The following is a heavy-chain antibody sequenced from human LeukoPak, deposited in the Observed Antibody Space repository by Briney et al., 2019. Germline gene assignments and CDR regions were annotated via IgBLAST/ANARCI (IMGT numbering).Heavy chain of an antibody. CDR2: INPNSGGT. CDR3: ARMGVLLWFGESIWFDP. J-gene: IGHJ5*02. D-gene: IGHD3-10*01. CDR1: GYTFTGYY. Sequence: GASVKVSCKASGYTFTGYYMHWVRQAPGQGLEWMGWINPNSGGTNYAQKFQGRVTMTRDTSISTAYMELSRLRSDDTAVYYCARMGVLLWFGESIWFDPWGQGTLVTVSS. V-gene: IGHV1-2*02.